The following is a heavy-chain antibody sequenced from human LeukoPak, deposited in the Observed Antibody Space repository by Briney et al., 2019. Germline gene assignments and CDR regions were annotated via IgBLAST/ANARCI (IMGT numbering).Heavy chain of an antibody. CDR1: GGSISSYY. J-gene: IGHJ4*02. Sequence: PSETLSLTCTVSGGSISSYYWSWIRQPAGKGLEWIGRIYTSGSTNYNPSLKSRVTMSVDTSKNQFSLKLSSVTAADTAVYYYAREKDYYGSGSYYTPIDYWGQGTLVTVSS. CDR3: AREKDYYGSGSYYTPIDY. D-gene: IGHD3-10*01. V-gene: IGHV4-4*07. CDR2: IYTSGST.